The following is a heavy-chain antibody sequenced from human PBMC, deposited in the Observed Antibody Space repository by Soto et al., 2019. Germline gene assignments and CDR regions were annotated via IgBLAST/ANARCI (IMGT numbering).Heavy chain of an antibody. D-gene: IGHD3-3*02. V-gene: IGHV1-2*02. CDR1: GYTFTGYY. CDR3: AGALDLPPYYNHYGVDV. J-gene: IGHJ6*01. CDR2: ITPNSGGT. Sequence: ASVKVSCKASGYTFTGYYMHLVRQAPGQGLEWMGWITPNSGGTNYAQKFQGKVTMTRDTSISTAYMELSRLRAEDTAVYYCAGALDLPPYYNHYGVDVWGQGTTVTVSS.